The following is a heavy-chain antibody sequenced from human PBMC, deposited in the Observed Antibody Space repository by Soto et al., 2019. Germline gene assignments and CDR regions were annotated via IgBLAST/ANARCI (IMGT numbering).Heavy chain of an antibody. Sequence: SLLVACSVSGFTFDDNAMHWVRQAPEKGLEWVSGINWKSDIGYADSVKGRFTISRDNAENSLYLQMNSLRAEDTALYYCAISQDRGGRTTFIYWGQGTQVTVYS. CDR1: GFTFDDNA. D-gene: IGHD3-16*01. CDR2: INWKSDI. CDR3: AISQDRGGRTTFIY. J-gene: IGHJ4*02. V-gene: IGHV3-9*01.